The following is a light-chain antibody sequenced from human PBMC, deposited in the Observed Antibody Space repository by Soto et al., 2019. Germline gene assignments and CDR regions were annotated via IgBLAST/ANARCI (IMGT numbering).Light chain of an antibody. CDR2: GAS. V-gene: IGKV3-20*01. CDR1: QSVSSSY. CDR3: QQYGSSPLT. J-gene: IGKJ4*01. Sequence: EIVLTQSPGTLSFSPEERATLSCRASQSVSSSYLAWYQQKPGQAPRLLIYGASSRATGIPDRFSGSGSGTDFTLIISRLEPEDFAVYYCQQYGSSPLTFGGGTKVEIK.